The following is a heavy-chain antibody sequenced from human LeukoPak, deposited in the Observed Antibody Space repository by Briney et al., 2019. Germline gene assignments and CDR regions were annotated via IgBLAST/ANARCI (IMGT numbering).Heavy chain of an antibody. J-gene: IGHJ4*02. V-gene: IGHV1-69*05. CDR1: GGTFSSYA. Sequence: ASVKVSCKASGGTFSSYAISWVRQAPGQGLEWMGGIIPIFGTANYAQKFQGRVTITTDESTSTVYMELSSLRSEDTAVYYCARDNRYYYDSSGYPTDYWGQGTLVTVSS. D-gene: IGHD3-22*01. CDR3: ARDNRYYYDSSGYPTDY. CDR2: IIPIFGTA.